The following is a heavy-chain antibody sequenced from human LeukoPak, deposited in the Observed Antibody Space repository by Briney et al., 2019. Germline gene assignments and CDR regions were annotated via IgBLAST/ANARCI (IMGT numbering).Heavy chain of an antibody. CDR1: GFTFSSYS. V-gene: IGHV3-48*04. Sequence: GGSLRLSCAASGFTFSSYSMNWVRQAPGKGLEWISYIGASSATIHYADSVRGRFTISRDNAKNSLFLQMDNLRAEDTAVYYCAKVFGVEYFYYMDVWGNGATVIVSS. CDR3: AKVFGVEYFYYMDV. D-gene: IGHD3-3*01. J-gene: IGHJ6*03. CDR2: IGASSATI.